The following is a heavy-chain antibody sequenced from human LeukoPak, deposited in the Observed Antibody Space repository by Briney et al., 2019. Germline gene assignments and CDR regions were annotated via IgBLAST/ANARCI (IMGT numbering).Heavy chain of an antibody. Sequence: SETLSLTCTVSGGSISSSRYYWGWIRQPPGKGLEWIGSISYSGSTYYNPSLKSRVTISVDTSKNQFSLKLSSVTAADTAVYYCARRPLNYYDSSGYLLNFFDFWGQGTLVTVSS. CDR3: ARRPLNYYDSSGYLLNFFDF. CDR2: ISYSGST. J-gene: IGHJ4*02. D-gene: IGHD3-22*01. V-gene: IGHV4-39*01. CDR1: GGSISSSRYY.